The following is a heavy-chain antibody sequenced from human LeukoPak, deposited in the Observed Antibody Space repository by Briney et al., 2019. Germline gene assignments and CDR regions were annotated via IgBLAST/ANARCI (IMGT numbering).Heavy chain of an antibody. CDR2: ISSGGSS. D-gene: IGHD4-17*01. CDR3: AKESTMTDYYFDY. V-gene: IGHV3-23*01. CDR1: GFTFTTYA. J-gene: IGHJ4*02. Sequence: PGGSLRLSCAASGFTFTTYAMTWVRQAPGKGLEWVSGISSGGSSYYADSVKGRFTISRDNSKNTLYLQMNSLRVEDTAVYYCAKESTMTDYYFDYWGQGTLVTVSS.